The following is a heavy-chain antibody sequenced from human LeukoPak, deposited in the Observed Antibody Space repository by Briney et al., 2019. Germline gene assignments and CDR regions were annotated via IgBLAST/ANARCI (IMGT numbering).Heavy chain of an antibody. CDR2: MNPNSGTT. CDR1: GYTFTSCD. Sequence: GASETVSCKASGYTFTSCDIHWVRQATAQGVEWMRRMNPNSGTTGKARKIQGRVTMTSNTSISTAYMDLSSLRFEDTAVYYGARVQVAFDIWGQGTMVTVSS. CDR3: ARVQVAFDI. V-gene: IGHV1-8*01. J-gene: IGHJ3*02.